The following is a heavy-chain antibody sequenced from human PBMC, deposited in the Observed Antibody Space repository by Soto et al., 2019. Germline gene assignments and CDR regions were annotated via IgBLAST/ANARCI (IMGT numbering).Heavy chain of an antibody. CDR2: TYYRANT. J-gene: IGHJ4*02. Sequence: QLQLQESGPGLVKPSETLSLTCSVSGGSIDSSNFYWGWIRQPPGEGLEWIGSTYYRANTYYNSSLKSRGTISVDTSKNQFSLKLNSVTAADTAVYYCARHGASAPLDDWGQGTLVTVSS. CDR1: GGSIDSSNFY. CDR3: ARHGASAPLDD. D-gene: IGHD3-16*01. V-gene: IGHV4-39*01.